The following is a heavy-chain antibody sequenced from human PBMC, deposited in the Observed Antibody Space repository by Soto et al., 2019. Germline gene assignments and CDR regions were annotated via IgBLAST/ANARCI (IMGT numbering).Heavy chain of an antibody. D-gene: IGHD3-22*01. J-gene: IGHJ4*02. V-gene: IGHV3-49*04. CDR2: IRGETNGGTA. CDR1: GFNFANYA. Sequence: PGGSLRLSCTGSGFNFANYALTWVRQAPGKGLEWVGFIRGETNGGTADYAASLKGRITISRGDSKSIAYLEINSLQTEDTAVYYCTRYYYESSGYYVYWGQGTLVTVSS. CDR3: TRYYYESSGYYVY.